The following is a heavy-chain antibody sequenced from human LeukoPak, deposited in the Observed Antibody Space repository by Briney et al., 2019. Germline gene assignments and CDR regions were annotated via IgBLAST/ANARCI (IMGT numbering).Heavy chain of an antibody. Sequence: PSETLSLTCTVSGDSISNYYWSWIRQPAGKGLEWIGRIYTSGSTNYNPSLKSRVTISVDTSKNQFSLKLSSVTAADTAVYYCARDPVFGPIMDVWGKGTTVTVSS. CDR2: IYTSGST. CDR3: ARDPVFGPIMDV. V-gene: IGHV4-4*07. D-gene: IGHD3-3*01. CDR1: GDSISNYY. J-gene: IGHJ6*03.